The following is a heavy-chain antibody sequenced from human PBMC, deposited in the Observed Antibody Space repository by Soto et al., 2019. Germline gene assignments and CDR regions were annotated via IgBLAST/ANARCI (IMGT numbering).Heavy chain of an antibody. J-gene: IGHJ1*01. CDR1: GGSFSGYY. V-gene: IGHV4-59*01. Sequence: SGTLSLTCAVYGGSFSGYYWSWIRQPPGKGLEWIGYIYYSGSTNYNPSLKSRVTISVDTSKNQFSLKLSSVTAADTAVYYCASSMYYDFWSGYYSVYFQHWGQGTLVTVSS. CDR2: IYYSGST. D-gene: IGHD3-3*01. CDR3: ASSMYYDFWSGYYSVYFQH.